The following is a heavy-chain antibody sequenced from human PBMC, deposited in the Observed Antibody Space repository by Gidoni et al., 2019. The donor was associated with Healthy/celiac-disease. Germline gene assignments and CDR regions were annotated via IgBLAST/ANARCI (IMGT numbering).Heavy chain of an antibody. Sequence: EVQLVESGGGLVQPGGSLRLSCAASGFTFSSYEMNWVRQAPGKGLEWVSYISSSGSTIYYADSVKGRFTISRDNAKNSLYLQMNSLRAEDTAVYYCARGGYYDSSGYYLLPIPDKRFDYWGQGTLVTVSS. CDR2: ISSSGSTI. V-gene: IGHV3-48*03. D-gene: IGHD3-22*01. J-gene: IGHJ4*02. CDR1: GFTFSSYE. CDR3: ARGGYYDSSGYYLLPIPDKRFDY.